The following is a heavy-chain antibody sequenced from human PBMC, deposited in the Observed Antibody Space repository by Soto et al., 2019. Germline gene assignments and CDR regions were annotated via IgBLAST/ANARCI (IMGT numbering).Heavy chain of an antibody. V-gene: IGHV4-59*08. Sequence: TSETLSLTCTVSGGSISSYYWSWIRQPPGKGLEWIGYIYYSGSTNYNPSLKSRVTISVDTSKNQFSLKLSSVTAADTAVYYCARHTGVAGTRRLYYYYMDVWGKGTTVTVSS. D-gene: IGHD6-19*01. CDR3: ARHTGVAGTRRLYYYYMDV. CDR1: GGSISSYY. J-gene: IGHJ6*03. CDR2: IYYSGST.